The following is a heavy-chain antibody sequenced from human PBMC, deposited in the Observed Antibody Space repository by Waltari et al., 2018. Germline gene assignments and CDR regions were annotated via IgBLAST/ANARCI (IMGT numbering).Heavy chain of an antibody. J-gene: IGHJ6*02. CDR1: GYTFTDYY. D-gene: IGHD3-16*01. CDR3: AREGGGINLYYYGMDV. CDR2: MNPNTGGI. V-gene: IGHV1-2*02. Sequence: LVQSGAEVKKPGASVKVSCKASGYTFTDYYIHWVRPAPGQGLAWMGWMNPNTGGIHDSQKLQGRVSMTRETSTSTAYMELSRLTSDDTALYYCAREGGGINLYYYGMDVWGQGTTVTVSS.